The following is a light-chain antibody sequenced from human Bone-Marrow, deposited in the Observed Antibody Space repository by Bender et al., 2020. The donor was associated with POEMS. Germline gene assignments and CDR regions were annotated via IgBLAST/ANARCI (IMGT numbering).Light chain of an antibody. V-gene: IGLV2-14*01. CDR2: DVA. Sequence: QSALTQPASVSGSPGQSITISCTGTSSDVGGNKFVSWYQQHPGKAPKLMIYDVANRPSGVSDRFSGSKSGNTASLTISGLQAEDEADYYCSSYTSSSPLFGGGTKLTVL. CDR1: SSDVGGNKF. J-gene: IGLJ3*02. CDR3: SSYTSSSPL.